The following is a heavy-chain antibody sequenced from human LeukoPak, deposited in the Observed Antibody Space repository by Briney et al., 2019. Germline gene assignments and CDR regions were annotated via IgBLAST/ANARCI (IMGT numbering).Heavy chain of an antibody. CDR3: AKDLGTYYAGRPDY. V-gene: IGHV3-48*04. D-gene: IGHD2-2*01. CDR2: ISSSSSAI. CDR1: GFTFSSYS. Sequence: PGGSLRLSCAASGFTFSSYSMNWVRQAPGKGLEWVSYISSSSSAIYYADSVKGRFTISRDNAKNSLYLQMNSLRAEDTALYYCAKDLGTYYAGRPDYWGQGTLVTVSS. J-gene: IGHJ4*02.